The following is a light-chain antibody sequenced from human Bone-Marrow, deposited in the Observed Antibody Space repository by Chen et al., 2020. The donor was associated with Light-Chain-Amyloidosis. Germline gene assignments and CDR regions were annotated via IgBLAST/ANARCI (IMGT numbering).Light chain of an antibody. V-gene: IGLV2-14*01. J-gene: IGLJ1*01. CDR2: EVT. CDR3: SSYTITNTLV. CDR1: SSDVGGDNH. Sequence: QSALTQPASVSGSPGQSITISCNGTSSDVGGDNHVSWYQQHPDKAPKLKIYEVTNRPSWCPDRFSGSKSNNTASLTISGLQTEDEADYFCSSYTITNTLVFGSGTRVTVL.